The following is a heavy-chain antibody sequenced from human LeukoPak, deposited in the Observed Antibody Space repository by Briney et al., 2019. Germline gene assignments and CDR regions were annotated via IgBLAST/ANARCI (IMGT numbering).Heavy chain of an antibody. J-gene: IGHJ4*02. CDR2: MNPNSGNT. CDR1: GYTFTSYD. CDR3: ARRFLTGHYAGDY. D-gene: IGHD3-9*01. Sequence: GASVKVSCKASGYTFTSYDINWVRRATGQGLEWMGWMNPNSGNTGYAQKFQGRVTMTRNTSISTAYMELRSLRSDDTAVYYCARRFLTGHYAGDYWGQGTLVTVSS. V-gene: IGHV1-8*01.